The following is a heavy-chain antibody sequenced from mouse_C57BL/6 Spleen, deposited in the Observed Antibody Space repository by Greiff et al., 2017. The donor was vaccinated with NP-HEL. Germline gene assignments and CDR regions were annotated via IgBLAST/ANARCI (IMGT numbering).Heavy chain of an antibody. CDR3: ARNLVGNYFDY. Sequence: QVHVKQSGAELVKPGASVKMSCKASGYTFTSYWITWVKQRPGQGLEWIGDIYPGSGSTNYNEKFKSKATLTVDTSSSTAYMQLSSLTSEDSAVYYCARNLVGNYFDYWGQGTTLTVSS. V-gene: IGHV1-55*01. CDR2: IYPGSGST. J-gene: IGHJ2*01. CDR1: GYTFTSYW. D-gene: IGHD1-1*02.